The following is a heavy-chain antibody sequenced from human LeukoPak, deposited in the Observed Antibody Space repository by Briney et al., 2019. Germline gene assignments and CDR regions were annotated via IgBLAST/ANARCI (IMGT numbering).Heavy chain of an antibody. D-gene: IGHD6-6*01. Sequence: GGSLRLSCAASGFTFSSYGMHWVRQAPGKGLEWVAVISYDGSNKYYADSVKGRFTISRDNSKNTLYLQMNSLRAEDTAVYYCAKGGTEQLVKFLYYYYGMDVWGQGTTVTVSS. CDR2: ISYDGSNK. CDR3: AKGGTEQLVKFLYYYYGMDV. CDR1: GFTFSSYG. V-gene: IGHV3-30*18. J-gene: IGHJ6*02.